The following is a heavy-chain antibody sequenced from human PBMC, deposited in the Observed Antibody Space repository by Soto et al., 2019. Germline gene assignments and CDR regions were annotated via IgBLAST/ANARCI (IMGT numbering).Heavy chain of an antibody. CDR1: GYTLTELS. D-gene: IGHD1-26*01. Sequence: GASVKVSCKVSGYTLTELSMHWVRQAPGKGLEWMGGFDPEDGETIYAQKFQGRVTMTEDTSTDTAYMELSSLRSEDTALYYCATPTVGATPVSLFQHWGQGTLVTDSS. J-gene: IGHJ1*01. CDR3: ATPTVGATPVSLFQH. V-gene: IGHV1-24*01. CDR2: FDPEDGET.